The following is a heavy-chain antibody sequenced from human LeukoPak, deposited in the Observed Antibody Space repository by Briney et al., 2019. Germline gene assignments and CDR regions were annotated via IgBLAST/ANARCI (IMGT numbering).Heavy chain of an antibody. CDR1: GGSFSGYY. J-gene: IGHJ3*02. CDR2: INHSGST. Sequence: SETLSLTCAVYGGSFSGYYWSWIRQPPGKGLEWIGEINHSGSTNYNPSPKSRVTISVDTSKNQFSLKLSSVPAADTAVYYCARVPYYYDSSGYDAFDIWGHGTMVTVSS. CDR3: ARVPYYYDSSGYDAFDI. V-gene: IGHV4-34*01. D-gene: IGHD3-22*01.